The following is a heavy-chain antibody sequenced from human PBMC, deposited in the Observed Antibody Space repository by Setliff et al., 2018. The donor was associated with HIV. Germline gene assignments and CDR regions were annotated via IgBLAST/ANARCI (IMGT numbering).Heavy chain of an antibody. J-gene: IGHJ1*01. D-gene: IGHD2-2*01. Sequence: SETLSLTCTVSGVSVSSGGYYWSWIRQHPGKGLEWIGYVYHTGTSYFNPSLKSRITISVDTSKNHFSLKLGFVTAADTAVYYCARGESTTWDLAEYFQHWGHGTLVTVSS. CDR1: GVSVSSGGYY. CDR3: ARGESTTWDLAEYFQH. CDR2: VYHTGTS. V-gene: IGHV4-31*03.